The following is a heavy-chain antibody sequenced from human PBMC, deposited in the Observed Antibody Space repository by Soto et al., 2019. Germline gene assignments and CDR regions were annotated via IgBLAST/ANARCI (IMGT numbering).Heavy chain of an antibody. J-gene: IGHJ5*02. V-gene: IGHV1-69*04. CDR3: ARDPGIAAAHPEWAWFDP. CDR2: IIPILGIA. D-gene: IGHD6-13*01. Sequence: ASVKVSCKASGGTFSSYTISWVRQAPGQGLEWMGRIIPILGIANYAQKFQGRVTITADKSTSTAYMELSSLRSEDTAVYYCARDPGIAAAHPEWAWFDPWGQGTLVTVSS. CDR1: GGTFSSYT.